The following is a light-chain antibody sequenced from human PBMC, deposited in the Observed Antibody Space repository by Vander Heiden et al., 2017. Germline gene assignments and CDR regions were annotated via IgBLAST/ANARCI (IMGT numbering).Light chain of an antibody. J-gene: IGLJ3*02. Sequence: SYELTQPPSVSVSPGQTARITCSGDALPKKFAYWYQQKSGQAPVLVIFEDTKRPSGIPKRFSGSSSGTLATLTISGAQVEDEADYYCCSTDSSGNQGVFGGGTKVTVL. CDR2: EDT. CDR3: CSTDSSGNQGV. CDR1: ALPKKF. V-gene: IGLV3-10*01.